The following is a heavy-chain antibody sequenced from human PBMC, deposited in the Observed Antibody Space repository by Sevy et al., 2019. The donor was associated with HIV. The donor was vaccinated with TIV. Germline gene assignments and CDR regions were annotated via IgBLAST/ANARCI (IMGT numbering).Heavy chain of an antibody. CDR1: GYTFNTYR. D-gene: IGHD2-15*01. V-gene: IGHV1-18*01. CDR2: ISPHNGDT. J-gene: IGHJ5*02. Sequence: GPVKVSCKVSGYTFNTYRIHWVRQAPGQGLEWMGWISPHNGDTNYAQRLQGRVTMLTDTSSSTAYMELKSLRSDDTAVYYCARAYCSGGRCYSLASWGQGTLVTVSS. CDR3: ARAYCSGGRCYSLAS.